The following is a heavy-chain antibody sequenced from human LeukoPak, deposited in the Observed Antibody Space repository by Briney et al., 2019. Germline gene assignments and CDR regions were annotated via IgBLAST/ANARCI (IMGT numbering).Heavy chain of an antibody. CDR1: GFTFSSYS. V-gene: IGHV3-21*01. CDR3: ASAHCSSTSCYGYYFDY. D-gene: IGHD2-2*01. Sequence: GGSLRLSCAASGFTFSSYSMNWVRQAPGKGLEWVSSISSSSSYIYYADSVKGRFTISRDNAKNSLYLQMNSLRAEDTAVYYCASAHCSSTSCYGYYFDYWGQGTLVTVSS. CDR2: ISSSSSYI. J-gene: IGHJ4*02.